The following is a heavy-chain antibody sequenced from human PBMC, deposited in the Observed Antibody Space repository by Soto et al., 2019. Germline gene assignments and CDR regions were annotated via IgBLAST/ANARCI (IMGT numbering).Heavy chain of an antibody. CDR3: AKDIHREVAATFGY. CDR2: ISWNSGSI. CDR1: GFTFDDYA. D-gene: IGHD2-15*01. J-gene: IGHJ4*02. Sequence: GGSLRLSCAASGFTFDDYAMHWVRQAPGKGLEWVSGISWNSGSIGYADSVKGRFTISRDNAKNSLYLQMNSLRAEDTALYYCAKDIHREVAATFGYWGQGTLVTVSS. V-gene: IGHV3-9*01.